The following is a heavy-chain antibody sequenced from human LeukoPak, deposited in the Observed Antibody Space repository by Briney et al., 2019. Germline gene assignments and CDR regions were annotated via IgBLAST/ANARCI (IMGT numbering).Heavy chain of an antibody. CDR2: IYHSGST. D-gene: IGHD3-22*01. Sequence: SETLSLTCTVSGGSISNGSYYWSWIRQHPGKGLECIGYIYHSGSTYYNPSLKSRLTLSIDTSKNQFSLKLSSVTAADTAVYYCARAGYYDSSMGTDFWGQGTLVTVSS. J-gene: IGHJ4*02. CDR3: ARAGYYDSSMGTDF. CDR1: GGSISNGSYY. V-gene: IGHV4-31*03.